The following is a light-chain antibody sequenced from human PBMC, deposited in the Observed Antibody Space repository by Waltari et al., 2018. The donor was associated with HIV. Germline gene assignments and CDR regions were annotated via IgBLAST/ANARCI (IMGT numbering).Light chain of an antibody. CDR3: QQYGSSPRIT. V-gene: IGKV3-20*01. CDR1: QSVSSSY. Sequence: EIVLTQSTGTLSLSPGERATLSCRASQSVSSSYLAWYQQKPCQAPRLLIYGASSSATGIPDRFSGSGSGTDFTLTISRLEPEDFAVYYCQQYGSSPRITFGQGTRLEIK. CDR2: GAS. J-gene: IGKJ5*01.